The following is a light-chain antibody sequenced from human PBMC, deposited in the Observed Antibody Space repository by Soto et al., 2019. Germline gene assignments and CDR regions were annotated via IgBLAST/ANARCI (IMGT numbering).Light chain of an antibody. CDR1: QNIRGW. Sequence: DIRMTQSPSNLSTSVGDRVTITCRASQNIRGWLAWYQQKPGKAPKLLIYDASTLESGVPSRFSGSGAGTEFTHTISSLQPDDFATYYCQQYNSYSWTFGQGTTVAIK. V-gene: IGKV1-5*01. CDR3: QQYNSYSWT. CDR2: DAS. J-gene: IGKJ1*01.